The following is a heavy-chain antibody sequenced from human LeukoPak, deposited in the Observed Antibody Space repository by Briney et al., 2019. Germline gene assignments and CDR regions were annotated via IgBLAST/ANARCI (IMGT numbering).Heavy chain of an antibody. CDR3: AREFVVGATLDY. Sequence: SETLSLTCTVSGGSISSSNWWSWVRQPPGKGLEWIGEIYHSGSTNYNPSLKSRVTISVDKSKNQVSLKLSSVTAADTAVYYCAREFVVGATLDYWGQGTLVTVSS. J-gene: IGHJ4*02. D-gene: IGHD1-26*01. CDR2: IYHSGST. CDR1: GGSISSSNW. V-gene: IGHV4-4*02.